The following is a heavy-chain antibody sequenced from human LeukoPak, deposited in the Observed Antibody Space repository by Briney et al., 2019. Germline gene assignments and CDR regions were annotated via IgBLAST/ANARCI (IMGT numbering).Heavy chain of an antibody. V-gene: IGHV3-30*04. CDR1: GFTFSNA. J-gene: IGHJ6*03. CDR3: ARDLSVVLPAAYLDV. Sequence: GGSLRLSCVASGFTFSNAIHWVRRAPGKGLEWVSVMSFDENNKYYADSVKGRFTISRDNSKNTLYLQMNTLRAEDTAVYYCARDLSVVLPAAYLDVWGKGTTVTVSS. CDR2: MSFDENNK. D-gene: IGHD2-2*01.